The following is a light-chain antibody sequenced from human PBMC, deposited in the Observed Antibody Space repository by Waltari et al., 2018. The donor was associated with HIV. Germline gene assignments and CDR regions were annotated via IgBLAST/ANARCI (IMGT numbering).Light chain of an antibody. CDR3: SSYAGSNKLV. V-gene: IGLV2-8*01. Sequence: QSALTQPPSASGSPGQSVTISCTGTSSDVGGYNYVSWYQQHPGNAPNLIIDEVTERPSGVPDRFSGSKSGNTASLTVSGLQAEDEADYYCSSYAGSNKLVFGGGTKLTVV. CDR1: SSDVGGYNY. J-gene: IGLJ2*01. CDR2: EVT.